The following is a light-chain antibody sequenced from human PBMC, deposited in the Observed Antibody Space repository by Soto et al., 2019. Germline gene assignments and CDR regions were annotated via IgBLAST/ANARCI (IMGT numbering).Light chain of an antibody. CDR2: DAS. V-gene: IGKV3-11*01. J-gene: IGKJ1*01. Sequence: EIVLTQSPATLSLSPGERATLSCRASQSVRSYLAWFQQRPGQAPRLLIYDASNRATGIPARFSGSGSGTDFTLTISSLEPEDFAVYYCQQRSSWPRAFGQGTKVEFK. CDR3: QQRSSWPRA. CDR1: QSVRSY.